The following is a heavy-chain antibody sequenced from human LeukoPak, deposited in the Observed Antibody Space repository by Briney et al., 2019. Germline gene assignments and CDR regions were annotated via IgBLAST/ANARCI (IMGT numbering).Heavy chain of an antibody. Sequence: PGGSLRLSCAASGFTFSSYAMHWVRQAPGKGLEWVAVISYDGSNKYYADSVKGRFTISRDNSKNTLYLQMNSLRAEDTAVYYYAYPLVPAAIPYYYYGMDVWGQGTTVTVSS. V-gene: IGHV3-30-3*01. J-gene: IGHJ6*02. D-gene: IGHD2-2*02. CDR3: AYPLVPAAIPYYYYGMDV. CDR1: GFTFSSYA. CDR2: ISYDGSNK.